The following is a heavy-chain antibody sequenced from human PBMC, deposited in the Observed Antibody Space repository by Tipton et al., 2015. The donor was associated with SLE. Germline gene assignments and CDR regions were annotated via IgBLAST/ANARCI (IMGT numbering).Heavy chain of an antibody. CDR3: ARDGGNWAAATLGY. V-gene: IGHV4-39*07. D-gene: IGHD6-13*01. CDR1: GGSISSSSYY. Sequence: TLSLTCTVSGGSISSSSYYWGWIRQPPGKGLEWIGSIYYSGSTYYNPSLKSRVTISVDTSKNQFSLKLSSVTAADTAVYYYARDGGNWAAATLGYWGQGTLVTVSS. CDR2: IYYSGST. J-gene: IGHJ4*02.